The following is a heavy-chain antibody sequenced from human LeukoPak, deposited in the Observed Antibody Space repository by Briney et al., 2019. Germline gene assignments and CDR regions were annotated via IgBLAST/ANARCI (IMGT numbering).Heavy chain of an antibody. CDR3: ARRYDFWSGYPTAFDY. CDR1: GYTFTGYY. Sequence: ASVKVSCKASGYTFTGYYMHWVRQAPGQGLKWMGFINPNSGGTSYAQKFQARVTMTRDTSISTAYMELRGLRSDDTAVYYCARRYDFWSGYPTAFDYWGQGTLVTVSS. V-gene: IGHV1-2*02. CDR2: INPNSGGT. D-gene: IGHD3-3*01. J-gene: IGHJ4*02.